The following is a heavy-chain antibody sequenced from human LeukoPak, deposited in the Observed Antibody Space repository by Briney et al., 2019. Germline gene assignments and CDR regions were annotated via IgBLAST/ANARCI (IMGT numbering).Heavy chain of an antibody. CDR3: ARNCYYDSSGYYRSAFDI. D-gene: IGHD3-22*01. J-gene: IGHJ3*02. CDR2: IYYSGST. CDR1: GGSISSSSYY. V-gene: IGHV4-39*01. Sequence: TSETLSLTCTVSGGSISSSSYYWGWIRQPPGKGLEWIGSIYYSGSTYYNPSLKSRVTISVDTSKNQFSLKLSSVTAADTAVYYCARNCYYDSSGYYRSAFDIWGQGTMVTVSS.